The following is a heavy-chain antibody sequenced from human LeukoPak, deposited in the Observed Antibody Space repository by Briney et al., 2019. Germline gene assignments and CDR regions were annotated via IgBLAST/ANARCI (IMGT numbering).Heavy chain of an antibody. J-gene: IGHJ3*02. CDR1: GYTLTELS. CDR3: ATRPYSRWVWGYSANAFDI. CDR2: FDPEDGET. V-gene: IGHV1-24*01. Sequence: ASVKVSCKVSGYTLTELSMHWVRQAPGKGLEWMGGFDPEDGETIYAQKFQGRVTMTEGTSTDTAYMELSSLRSEDTAVYYCATRPYSRWVWGYSANAFDIWGQGTMVTVSS. D-gene: IGHD4/OR15-4a*01.